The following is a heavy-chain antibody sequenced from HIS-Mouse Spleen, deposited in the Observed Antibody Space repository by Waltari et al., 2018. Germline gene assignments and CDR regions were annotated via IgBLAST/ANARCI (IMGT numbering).Heavy chain of an antibody. Sequence: QLQLQESGPGLVKPSETLSLTCTVSGGSISSSSYYCGWIRQPPGKGLGWIGSIYYSGSTSDTPSLKSRVTRSVDTSKNQFSLKLSSVTAADTAVYYCAREIPYSSSWYDWYFDLWGRGTLVTVSS. V-gene: IGHV4-39*07. J-gene: IGHJ2*01. CDR1: GGSISSSSYY. D-gene: IGHD6-13*01. CDR3: AREIPYSSSWYDWYFDL. CDR2: IYYSGST.